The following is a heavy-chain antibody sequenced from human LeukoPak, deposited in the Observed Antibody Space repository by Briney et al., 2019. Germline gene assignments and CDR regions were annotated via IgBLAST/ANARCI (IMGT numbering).Heavy chain of an antibody. CDR1: GGTFSSYA. D-gene: IGHD1-14*01. J-gene: IGHJ4*02. Sequence: GSSVKVSCKASGGTFSSYAISWVRQAPGQGLEWMGRITPIFGTANYAQKFQGRVTITTDESTSTAYMELSSLRSEDTAVYYCARGPIPHTRDIELWGQGTLVTVSS. CDR3: ARGPIPHTRDIEL. V-gene: IGHV1-69*05. CDR2: ITPIFGTA.